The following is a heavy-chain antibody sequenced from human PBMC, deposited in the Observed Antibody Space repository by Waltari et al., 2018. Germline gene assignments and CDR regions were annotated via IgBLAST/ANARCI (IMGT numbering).Heavy chain of an antibody. V-gene: IGHV3-53*01. D-gene: IGHD6-6*01. CDR1: GFTVSSNY. J-gene: IGHJ6*02. Sequence: EVQLVESGGGLIQPGGSLRLSCAASGFTVSSNYMSWVRQAPGKGLEWVSVIYSGGSTYYADSVKGRFTISRDNSKNTLYLQMNSLRAEDTAVYYCASAIPYSSSSAYYYGMDVWGQGTTVTVSS. CDR3: ASAIPYSSSSAYYYGMDV. CDR2: IYSGGST.